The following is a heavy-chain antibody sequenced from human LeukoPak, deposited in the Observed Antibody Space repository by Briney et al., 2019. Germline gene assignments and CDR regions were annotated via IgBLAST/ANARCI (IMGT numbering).Heavy chain of an antibody. J-gene: IGHJ6*03. CDR3: ARASDYVWGSYRYRPYYYYMDV. V-gene: IGHV1-69*05. D-gene: IGHD3-16*02. CDR1: GGTFSSYA. Sequence: SVKVSCKASGGTFSSYAVSWVRQAPGQGLEWMGGIIPIFGTANYAQKFQGRVTITTDESTSTAYMELSSLRSEDTAVYYCARASDYVWGSYRYRPYYYYMDVWGKGTTVTVSS. CDR2: IIPIFGTA.